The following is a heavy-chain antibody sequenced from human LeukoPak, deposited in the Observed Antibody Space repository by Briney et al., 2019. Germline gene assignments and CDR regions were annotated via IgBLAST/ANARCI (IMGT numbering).Heavy chain of an antibody. Sequence: GGSLRLSCAASGFTFSSYAMSWVRQAPGKGLEWGSAISGRGGSTYYAESVKGRFTISRVNSKNTLYLQISSLRAEDTAVYYCANDFLITTIVVAPIFTFDYWGQGTLVTVSS. CDR3: ANDFLITTIVVAPIFTFDY. CDR2: ISGRGGST. CDR1: GFTFSSYA. D-gene: IGHD3-22*01. J-gene: IGHJ4*02. V-gene: IGHV3-23*01.